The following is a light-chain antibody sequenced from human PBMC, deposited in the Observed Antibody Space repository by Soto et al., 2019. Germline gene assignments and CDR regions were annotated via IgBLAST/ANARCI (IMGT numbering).Light chain of an antibody. CDR3: QQRSNWPYT. Sequence: EIVLTQSPATLSLSPGERATLSCRASQSVSRYLAWYQQKPGQAPRLLIYDASNRATGIPARFSGSGSGTDFTLTISSLEPEDFPVYYWQQRSNWPYTFGQGTKLEIK. V-gene: IGKV3-11*01. CDR1: QSVSRY. CDR2: DAS. J-gene: IGKJ2*01.